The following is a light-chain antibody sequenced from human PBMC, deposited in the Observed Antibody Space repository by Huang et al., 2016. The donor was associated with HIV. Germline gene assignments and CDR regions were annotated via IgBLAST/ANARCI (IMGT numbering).Light chain of an antibody. CDR3: QQYISFPIT. CDR1: QDISNA. V-gene: IGKV1-16*01. Sequence: DVQMTQSPSSLSASVGDRVTITCRASQDISNAFAWFQQKPGKAPKSLIFGISKLQGGVPSRFSGSGSGTDFTLTINSLQPEDFATYYCQQYISFPITFGQGTRLDIK. CDR2: GIS. J-gene: IGKJ5*01.